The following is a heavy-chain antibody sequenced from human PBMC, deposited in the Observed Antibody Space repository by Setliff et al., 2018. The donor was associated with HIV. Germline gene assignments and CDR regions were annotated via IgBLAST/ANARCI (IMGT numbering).Heavy chain of an antibody. V-gene: IGHV4-34*01. D-gene: IGHD3-16*02. CDR1: GGSFTAYY. CDR2: IHHGGST. CDR3: ARGYPVSYYYYMDV. Sequence: SETLSLTCAVYGGSFTAYYWTWIRQPPGKGLEWIGEIHHGGSTNYMPSLKNRVTISVDTSKNQFSLTLRSLTAADTAVYYCARGYPVSYYYYMDVWGKGTTVTVSS. J-gene: IGHJ6*03.